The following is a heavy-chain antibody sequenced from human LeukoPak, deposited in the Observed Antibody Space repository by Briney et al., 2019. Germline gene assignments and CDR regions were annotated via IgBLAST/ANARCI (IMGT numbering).Heavy chain of an antibody. CDR3: ARAAGTANIYYYYGMDV. CDR2: ISSDGSNK. V-gene: IGHV3-30-3*01. D-gene: IGHD2-21*02. CDR1: GFTFSSYA. Sequence: GGSLRLSCAASGFTFSSYAMSWVRQAPGKGLEWVAVISSDGSNKYYTDSVKGRFTMSRDNSKNTLFLQMNSLRAEDTAVYYCARAAGTANIYYYYGMDVWGQGTTVTVSS. J-gene: IGHJ6*02.